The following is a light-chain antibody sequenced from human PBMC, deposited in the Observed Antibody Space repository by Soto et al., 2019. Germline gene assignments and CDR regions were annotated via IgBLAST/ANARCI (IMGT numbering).Light chain of an antibody. J-gene: IGKJ3*01. CDR3: QQYLKWPLTWT. V-gene: IGKV3-15*01. CDR2: GAS. Sequence: EIVLTQSPATLSVSAGGTVTLSCRASQSIRTNVAWYQQIPGQAPRLLVYGASTRATGVPARFSGSGSGIEFTLTISSLQSEDSAFYYCQQYLKWPLTWTFGPGTKVQIK. CDR1: QSIRTN.